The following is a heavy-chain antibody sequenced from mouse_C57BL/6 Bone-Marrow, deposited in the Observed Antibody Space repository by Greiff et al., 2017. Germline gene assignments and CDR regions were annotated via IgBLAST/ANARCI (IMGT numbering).Heavy chain of an antibody. V-gene: IGHV3-3*01. J-gene: IGHJ4*01. Sequence: EVKLMESGPSLVRPSQTLSLTCTVTGFSINSDCYWIWIRQFPGNKLEYIGYTFYSGITYYNPSLESRTYITRDTSKNQFSLKLSSVTTEYTATYYCARLPRWDYAMDYWGQGTSVTVSS. CDR3: ARLPRWDYAMDY. CDR2: TFYSGIT. D-gene: IGHD2-12*01. CDR1: GFSINSDCY.